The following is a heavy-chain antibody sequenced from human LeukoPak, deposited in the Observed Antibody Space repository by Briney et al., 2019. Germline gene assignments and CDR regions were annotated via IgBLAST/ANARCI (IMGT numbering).Heavy chain of an antibody. Sequence: SETLSLTCAVYGGSFSGYYWSWIRQPPGKGLEWIGEINHSGSTNYNPSLKSRVTISVDTSKNQFSLKLSSVTAADTAVYYCGTSSSPNYFDYWGQGTLVTVSS. V-gene: IGHV4-34*01. J-gene: IGHJ4*02. CDR3: GTSSSPNYFDY. D-gene: IGHD6-13*01. CDR1: GGSFSGYY. CDR2: INHSGST.